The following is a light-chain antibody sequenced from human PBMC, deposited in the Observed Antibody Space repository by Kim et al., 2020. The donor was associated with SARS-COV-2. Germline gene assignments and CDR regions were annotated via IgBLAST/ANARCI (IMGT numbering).Light chain of an antibody. J-gene: IGKJ1*01. V-gene: IGKV3-15*01. CDR1: QSISSN. Sequence: EIVMTQSPATLSVSPGERATLSCRARQSISSNLAWYQQKPGQAPRLLIYGASTRATDIPARFNGSGSGTEFTLTISSLQSEDFAIYYCQQYNNWPPWTFGQGTKVDIK. CDR2: GAS. CDR3: QQYNNWPPWT.